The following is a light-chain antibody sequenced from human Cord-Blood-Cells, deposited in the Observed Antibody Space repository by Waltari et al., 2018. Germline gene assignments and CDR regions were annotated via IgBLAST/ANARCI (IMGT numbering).Light chain of an antibody. V-gene: IGLV2-14*01. J-gene: IGLJ2*01. Sequence: QSALTQPASVSGSPGQSITIPCTGTSSDVGGYNYVSWYKQHPGKAPKLMIYDVSNRPSGVSNRFSGSKSGNTASLTISGLQAEDEADYYCSSYTSSSHVVFGGGTKLTVL. CDR1: SSDVGGYNY. CDR2: DVS. CDR3: SSYTSSSHVV.